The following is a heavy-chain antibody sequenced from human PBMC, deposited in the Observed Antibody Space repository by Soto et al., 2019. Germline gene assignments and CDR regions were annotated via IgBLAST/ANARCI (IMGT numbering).Heavy chain of an antibody. J-gene: IGHJ6*02. CDR1: GGSFSGYY. CDR2: INHSGST. Sequence: SETLSLTCAVYGGSFSGYYWSWIRQPPGKGLEWIGEINHSGSTNYNPSLKSRVTISVDTSKNQFSLKLGSVTAADTAVYYCARVAGVSGYYYGMDVWGQGTTVTVSS. D-gene: IGHD1-26*01. V-gene: IGHV4-34*01. CDR3: ARVAGVSGYYYGMDV.